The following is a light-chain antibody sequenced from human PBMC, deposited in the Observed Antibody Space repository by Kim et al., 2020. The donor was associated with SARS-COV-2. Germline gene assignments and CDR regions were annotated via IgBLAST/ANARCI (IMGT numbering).Light chain of an antibody. V-gene: IGLV3-21*02. CDR3: HLWDSSSAHVV. J-gene: IGLJ2*01. CDR2: S. CDR1: SLTIKS. Sequence: SYELTQPPSVSVGPGETATLSCCGDSLTIKSVLWYQQKPVPAPVLFDSSCRPPGMPSRFSGPNSANTATLSITQVEAGDEADYYCHLWDSSSAHVVFGGG.